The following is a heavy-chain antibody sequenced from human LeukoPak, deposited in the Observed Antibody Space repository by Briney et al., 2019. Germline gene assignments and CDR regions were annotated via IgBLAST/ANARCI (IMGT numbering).Heavy chain of an antibody. D-gene: IGHD4-17*01. Sequence: SETLSLTRTVSVGSISSYYWFWIRPPPGTGLEWIGYIYYSVRTNYNPPLKSRVTISVDTSKNQFSLKLSSVTAADTAVYYCARLSPYGDYGYYWGQGTLVTVSS. CDR2: IYYSVRT. CDR3: ARLSPYGDYGYY. V-gene: IGHV4-59*08. CDR1: VGSISSYY. J-gene: IGHJ4*02.